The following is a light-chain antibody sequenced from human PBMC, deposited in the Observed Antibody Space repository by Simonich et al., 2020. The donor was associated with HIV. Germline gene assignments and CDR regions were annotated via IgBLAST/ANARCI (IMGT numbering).Light chain of an antibody. CDR2: DVS. CDR3: SSYTSSSTVV. CDR1: SSDVGGYKY. J-gene: IGLJ2*01. Sequence: QSALTQPASVSGSPGQSITISCTGTSSDVGGYKYVSWYKQYPGKAPKLMIYDVSKRPSGVSNRFSGSKSGNTASLTISGLQAEDEADYYCSSYTSSSTVVFGGGTKLTVL. V-gene: IGLV2-14*01.